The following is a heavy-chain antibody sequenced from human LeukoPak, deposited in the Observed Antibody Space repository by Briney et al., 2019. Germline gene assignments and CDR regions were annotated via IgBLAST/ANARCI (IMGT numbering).Heavy chain of an antibody. J-gene: IGHJ6*03. Sequence: GGSLRLSCAASGFTFSSYWMSWVRQAPGKGLEWVANIKQDGSEKYYVDSVKGRFTISRDNAKNSLYLQMNSLRAEDTAVYYCAREPSRGSTVGYYMDVWGKGTTVTVSS. CDR1: GFTFSSYW. CDR3: AREPSRGSTVGYYMDV. CDR2: IKQDGSEK. V-gene: IGHV3-7*01. D-gene: IGHD6-13*01.